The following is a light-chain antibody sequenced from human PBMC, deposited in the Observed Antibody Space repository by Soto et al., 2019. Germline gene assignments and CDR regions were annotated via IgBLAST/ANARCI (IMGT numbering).Light chain of an antibody. CDR3: QQRMNWPLT. J-gene: IGKJ5*01. Sequence: QVTQSPSSLSASVGDRVTITCRASQAIRNDLGWYQQKPGKAPKLLIYDASNLEIGVPSRFSGSGSGTDFTLTISSLEPEDFAVYYCQQRMNWPLTFGQGTRLEIK. CDR1: QAIRND. V-gene: IGKV1D-13*01. CDR2: DAS.